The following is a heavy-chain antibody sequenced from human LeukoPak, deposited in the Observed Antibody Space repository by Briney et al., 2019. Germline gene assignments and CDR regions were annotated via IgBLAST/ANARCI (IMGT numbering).Heavy chain of an antibody. J-gene: IGHJ4*02. D-gene: IGHD3-22*01. Sequence: ASVKVSCKASGYTFTGYCTHWVRQAPGQGLEWIGRINPNSDITSYAQKFQGRVTMTRDTSINTAYMELSRLRSDDTAVYYCARSRLGGYDSSGYFYYFDYWGQGTLVTVSS. CDR1: GYTFTGYC. CDR3: ARSRLGGYDSSGYFYYFDY. V-gene: IGHV1-2*06. CDR2: INPNSDIT.